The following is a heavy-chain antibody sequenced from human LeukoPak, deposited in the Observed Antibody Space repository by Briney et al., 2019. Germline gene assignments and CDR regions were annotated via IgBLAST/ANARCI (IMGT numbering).Heavy chain of an antibody. J-gene: IGHJ4*02. CDR3: AKLVGATYLGYFDY. CDR2: ISGSGGST. D-gene: IGHD1-26*01. CDR1: GFTFSSYT. Sequence: GSLRLSCAASGFTFSSYTMSWVRQAPGKGLEWVSAISGSGGSTYYADSVKGRFTISRDNSKNTLYLQMNSLRAEDTAVYYCAKLVGATYLGYFDYWGQGTLVTVSS. V-gene: IGHV3-23*01.